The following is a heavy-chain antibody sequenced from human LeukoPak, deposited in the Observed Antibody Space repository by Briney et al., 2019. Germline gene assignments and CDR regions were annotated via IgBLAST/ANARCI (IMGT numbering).Heavy chain of an antibody. CDR2: IYYSGST. CDR3: ARSADTAMVPYYFDY. CDR1: GGPISSGGYY. Sequence: SETLSLTCTVSGGPISSGGYYWSWIRQHPGKGLEWIGYIYYSGSTYYNPSLKSRVTISVDTSKNQFSLKLSSVTAADTAVYYCARSADTAMVPYYFDYWGQGTLVTVSS. D-gene: IGHD5-18*01. V-gene: IGHV4-31*03. J-gene: IGHJ4*02.